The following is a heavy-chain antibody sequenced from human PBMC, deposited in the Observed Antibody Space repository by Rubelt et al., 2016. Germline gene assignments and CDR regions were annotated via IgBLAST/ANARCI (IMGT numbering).Heavy chain of an antibody. Sequence: GKGLEWVSYISSRGGSIYYADSVKGRFTISRDNAKNSLYLQMNSLRAEDTAVYYCAGTYYYDSSGYKLDYWGQGTLVTVSS. V-gene: IGHV3-48*03. D-gene: IGHD3-22*01. J-gene: IGHJ4*02. CDR3: AGTYYYDSSGYKLDY. CDR2: ISSRGGSI.